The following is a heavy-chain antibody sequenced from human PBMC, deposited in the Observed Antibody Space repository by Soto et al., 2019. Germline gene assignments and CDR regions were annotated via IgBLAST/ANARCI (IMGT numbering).Heavy chain of an antibody. Sequence: GGSLRLSCAASGFTFSSYSMNWVRQAPGRGLERVSSISSSSSYIYYADSVKGRFTVSRDNARNSLYLQMNSLRAEDTAVYYCARDASSGYKARYYYYGMDVWGQGTTVTVSS. D-gene: IGHD3-22*01. CDR2: ISSSSSYI. CDR1: GFTFSSYS. CDR3: ARDASSGYKARYYYYGMDV. V-gene: IGHV3-21*01. J-gene: IGHJ6*02.